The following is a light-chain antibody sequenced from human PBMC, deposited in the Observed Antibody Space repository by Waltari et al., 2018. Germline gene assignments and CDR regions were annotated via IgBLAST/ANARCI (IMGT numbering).Light chain of an antibody. V-gene: IGKV3-20*01. CDR1: QSIGRS. CDR3: QHYVSLPVT. J-gene: IGKJ1*01. CDR2: GTS. Sequence: SCRARQSIGRSLAWYQQKPGQPPRLLIYGTSNRATGIPDRFSGGGSATDFSLTISRLEPEDVAMYYCQHYVSLPVTFGQGTKVEIK.